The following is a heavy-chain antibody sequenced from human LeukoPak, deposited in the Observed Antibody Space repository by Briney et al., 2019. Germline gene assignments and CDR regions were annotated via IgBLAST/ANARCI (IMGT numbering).Heavy chain of an antibody. D-gene: IGHD3-3*01. V-gene: IGHV4-39*01. J-gene: IGHJ5*02. CDR2: CYYSGST. CDR1: GGSISSGGYY. CDR3: ARQGSIFGVTIQGNWFDP. Sequence: ASETLSLTCTVSGGSISSGGYYWSWIRQHPGKGPEWMGSCYYSGSTYYNPSLERRVTLSVDTAKNQFSLKLTSVTAADTAVYYCARQGSIFGVTIQGNWFDPWGQGTLVTVSS.